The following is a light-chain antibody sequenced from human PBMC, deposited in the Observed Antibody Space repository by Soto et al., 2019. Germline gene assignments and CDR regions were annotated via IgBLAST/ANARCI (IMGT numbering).Light chain of an antibody. CDR3: QQYNSFTWT. CDR1: QSISSW. Sequence: DIQMTQSPSTLSASVGDRVTITCRASQSISSWLAWYQQKPGKAPKLLIYDASSLESGVPSRFSGSGSGTEFTLTISSLQPDDFATYYFQQYNSFTWTFRQGTKVEIK. J-gene: IGKJ1*01. V-gene: IGKV1-5*01. CDR2: DAS.